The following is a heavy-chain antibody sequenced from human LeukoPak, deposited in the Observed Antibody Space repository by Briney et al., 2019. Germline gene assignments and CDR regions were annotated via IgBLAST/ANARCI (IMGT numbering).Heavy chain of an antibody. Sequence: GASVKVSCKASGGTFSNNAISWVRQAPGQGLEWMGGIIPRFTPNYAQHFQGGVTITTDEATTTAYLELSNLRSDDTAVYYCAGLGYSGYGPRSRFDNWGQGTLITVST. J-gene: IGHJ4*02. V-gene: IGHV1-69*05. CDR2: IIPRFTP. CDR3: AGLGYSGYGPRSRFDN. D-gene: IGHD5-12*01. CDR1: GGTFSNNA.